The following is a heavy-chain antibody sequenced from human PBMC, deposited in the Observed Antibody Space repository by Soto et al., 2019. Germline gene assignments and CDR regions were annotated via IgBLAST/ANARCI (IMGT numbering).Heavy chain of an antibody. CDR2: IRSKANSYAT. CDR1: GFTFSGSA. J-gene: IGHJ4*02. D-gene: IGHD3-22*01. V-gene: IGHV3-73*01. Sequence: GGSLRLSCAASGFTFSGSAMHWVRQASGKGLEWVGRIRSKANSYATAYAASVKGRFTISRDDSKNTAYLQMNSLKTEGTAVYYCTRQRYYDSHSYFDYWGQGTLVTVSS. CDR3: TRQRYYDSHSYFDY.